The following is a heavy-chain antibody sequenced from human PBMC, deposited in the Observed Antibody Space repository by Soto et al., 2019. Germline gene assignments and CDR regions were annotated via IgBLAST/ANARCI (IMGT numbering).Heavy chain of an antibody. CDR1: GYTFTSYD. D-gene: IGHD1-26*01. V-gene: IGHV1-8*01. CDR2: MNPNNGNT. CDR3: ATERWEDAFDI. Sequence: QEQLVQSGAEVKKPGAPVKVSCKASGYTFTSYDITWVRQATGQGLEWMGWMNPNNGNTGYAQKFQGRVTMTRNTSISTAYMELSSLRSEDTAVYYCATERWEDAFDIWGQGTMVTVSS. J-gene: IGHJ3*02.